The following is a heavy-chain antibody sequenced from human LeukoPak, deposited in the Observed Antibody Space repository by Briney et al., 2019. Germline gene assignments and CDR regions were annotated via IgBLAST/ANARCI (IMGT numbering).Heavy chain of an antibody. V-gene: IGHV4-59*03. J-gene: IGHJ5*01. CDR2: IHYSGSS. D-gene: IGHD2-8*01. CDR3: ALAPNSNWFDF. CDR1: GDSPSNFY. Sequence: SETLSLTCTVSGDSPSNFYWNWIRQSPGKGLEGIGHIHYSGSSVYNPSLKSRGTISIDTSRRQFFLKLNSVTAADTAVYFCALAPNSNWFDFWGPGTLVTVSS.